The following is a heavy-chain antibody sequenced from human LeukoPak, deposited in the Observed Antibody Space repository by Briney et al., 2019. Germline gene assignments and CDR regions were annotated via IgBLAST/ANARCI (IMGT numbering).Heavy chain of an antibody. J-gene: IGHJ4*02. Sequence: PSETLSLTCTVSGGSISSSSYYWGWIRQPPGKGLEWIGSIYYSGSTYYNPSLKSRVTISVDTSKNQFSLKLSSVTAAGTAVYYCARPLYDSSGYYGNWGQGTLVTVSS. D-gene: IGHD3-22*01. CDR3: ARPLYDSSGYYGN. V-gene: IGHV4-39*01. CDR2: IYYSGST. CDR1: GGSISSSSYY.